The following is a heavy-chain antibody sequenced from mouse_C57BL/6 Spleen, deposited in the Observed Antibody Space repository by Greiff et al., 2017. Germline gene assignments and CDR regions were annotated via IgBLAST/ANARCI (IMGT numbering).Heavy chain of an antibody. V-gene: IGHV1-64*01. J-gene: IGHJ3*01. CDR2: IHPNSGST. CDR1: GYTFTSYW. CDR3: ARCYSNCENSGFAY. D-gene: IGHD2-5*01. Sequence: QVQLQQPGAELVKPGASVKLSCKASGYTFTSYWMNWVKQRPGQGLEWIGMIHPNSGSTNYNEKFKSKATLTVDKSSSTAYMQLSSLPSEDSAVYYCARCYSNCENSGFAYWGQGTLVTGSA.